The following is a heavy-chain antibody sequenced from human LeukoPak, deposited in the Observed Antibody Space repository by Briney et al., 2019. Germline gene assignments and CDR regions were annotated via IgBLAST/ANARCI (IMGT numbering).Heavy chain of an antibody. J-gene: IGHJ5*02. CDR1: GFTFSSYA. D-gene: IGHD2-8*01. V-gene: IGHV3-23*01. CDR3: AQDVPIERVPGVGPGS. CDR2: ISGSGGST. Sequence: PGGSLRLSCAASGFTFSSYAMSWVRQAPGKGLEWVSAISGSGGSTYYADSAKGRFTISRDNSKNTVYLQMSSLRSEDTAVYFCAQDVPIERVPGVGPGSWGQGTLVIVSS.